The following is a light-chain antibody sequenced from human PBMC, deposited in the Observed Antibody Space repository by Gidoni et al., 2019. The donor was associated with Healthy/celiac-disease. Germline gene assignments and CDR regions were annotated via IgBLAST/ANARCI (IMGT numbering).Light chain of an antibody. Sequence: DIQMTQSPSTLYASVGDRVTIPCRASQSISSWLAWYQQKPGKAPKLLIYKASSLESGVPSRFSGSGSGTEFTLTISSLQPDDFATYYCQQYNSYPLTFGQGTKVEIK. CDR2: KAS. J-gene: IGKJ1*01. CDR1: QSISSW. V-gene: IGKV1-5*03. CDR3: QQYNSYPLT.